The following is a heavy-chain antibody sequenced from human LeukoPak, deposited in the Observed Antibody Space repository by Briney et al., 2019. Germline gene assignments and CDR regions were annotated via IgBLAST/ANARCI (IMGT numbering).Heavy chain of an antibody. D-gene: IGHD2-15*01. CDR2: IYPGDSDT. V-gene: IGHV5-51*01. Sequence: GESLKISCKGSGYSFTSYWIGWVRQMPGKGLEWMGIIYPGDSDTRYSPSFQGQVTISADKSISTAYLQWSSLKASDTAMYYCARRYLDCSGGSCYYFDYWGQGTLVTVSS. J-gene: IGHJ4*02. CDR1: GYSFTSYW. CDR3: ARRYLDCSGGSCYYFDY.